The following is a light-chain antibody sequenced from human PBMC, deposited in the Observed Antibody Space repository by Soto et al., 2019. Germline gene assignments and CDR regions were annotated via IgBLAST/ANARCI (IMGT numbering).Light chain of an antibody. CDR3: QQRSNWPKYT. Sequence: EIVLTQSPGTLSSSPGERATLSCRASQSVSSSYLAWYQQKPGQAPRLLMYGASSRATGIPARFSGSGSGTDFTLTISSLEPEDFAVYYCQQRSNWPKYTFGQGTKLEIK. V-gene: IGKV3D-20*02. CDR1: QSVSSSY. CDR2: GAS. J-gene: IGKJ2*01.